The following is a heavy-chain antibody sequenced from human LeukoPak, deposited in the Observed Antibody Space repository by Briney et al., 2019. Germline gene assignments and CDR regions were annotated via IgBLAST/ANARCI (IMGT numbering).Heavy chain of an antibody. Sequence: ASVKVSCKASGYTFTSYDINWVRQATGQGLEWMGWMNPNSGNTGYAQKFQGRVTMTRNTSISTAYMELSSLRSEDTAVYYCARGDSSSSYYYYMDVWGKGTTATVSS. CDR1: GYTFTSYD. CDR3: ARGDSSSSYYYYMDV. CDR2: MNPNSGNT. V-gene: IGHV1-8*01. J-gene: IGHJ6*03. D-gene: IGHD6-6*01.